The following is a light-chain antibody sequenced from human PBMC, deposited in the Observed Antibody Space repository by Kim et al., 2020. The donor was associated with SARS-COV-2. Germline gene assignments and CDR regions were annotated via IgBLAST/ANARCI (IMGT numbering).Light chain of an antibody. V-gene: IGKV1-39*01. CDR3: QQSYSTPRT. Sequence: ASVGDRVTIPCRASQSISSYLNWYQQKPGKAPKLLIYAASSLQSGVPSRFSGSGSETDFTLTISSLQPEDFATYYCQQSYSTPRTFGEGTKVDIK. J-gene: IGKJ4*01. CDR2: AAS. CDR1: QSISSY.